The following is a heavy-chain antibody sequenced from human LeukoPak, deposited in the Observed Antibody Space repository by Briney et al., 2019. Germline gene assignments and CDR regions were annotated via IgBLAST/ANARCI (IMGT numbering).Heavy chain of an antibody. CDR1: GGSISSSNW. J-gene: IGHJ6*04. D-gene: IGHD2-2*01. CDR2: IYHSGST. CDR3: ARHGLIVVVPAAELSIDV. V-gene: IGHV4-4*02. Sequence: SGTLSLTCAVSGGSISSSNWWSWVRPPPGKGLEWIGEIYHSGSTNYNPSLKSRVTISVDKSKNQFSPKLSSVTAADTAVYYCARHGLIVVVPAAELSIDVWGKGTTVTVSS.